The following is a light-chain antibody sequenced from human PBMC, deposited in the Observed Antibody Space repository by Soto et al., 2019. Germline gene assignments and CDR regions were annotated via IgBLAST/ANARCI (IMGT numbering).Light chain of an antibody. CDR3: QQYNSYPIT. V-gene: IGKV1-9*01. CDR1: QGISSY. CDR2: AAS. Sequence: DIQLTQSPSFLSASVGDRVTITCRASQGISSYFAWYQQKPGRAPKLLIYAASTLQSGVPSRFSGSGSGTEFTLTISSLQPDDFATYYCQQYNSYPITFGQGTRLEIK. J-gene: IGKJ5*01.